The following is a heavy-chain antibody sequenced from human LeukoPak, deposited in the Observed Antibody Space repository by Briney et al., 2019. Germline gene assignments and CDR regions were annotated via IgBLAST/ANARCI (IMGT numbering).Heavy chain of an antibody. CDR3: ARAGNYFAY. CDR2: IYHSGST. Sequence: SQTLSLTCAVSGGSISSGGYSWRWIRQPPGKGLEWIGYIYHSGSTYYNPSLKSRVTISVDRSKDQFSLKLSSVTAADTAVYYCARAGNYFAYWGQGTLVTVSS. V-gene: IGHV4-30-2*01. CDR1: GGSISSGGYS. J-gene: IGHJ4*02. D-gene: IGHD6-13*01.